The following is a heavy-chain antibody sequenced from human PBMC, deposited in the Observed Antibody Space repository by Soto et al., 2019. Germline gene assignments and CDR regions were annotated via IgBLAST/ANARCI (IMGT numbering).Heavy chain of an antibody. CDR1: GAYISSGSYY. CDR3: ARVREGHSYGRTTTWLDP. D-gene: IGHD5-18*01. J-gene: IGHJ5*02. Sequence: SETLSLTCTVSGAYISSGSYYWSWIRQHPGKGLEWIGYIYYTGSASYSPSLKSRVIISVDTSKNQFSMKLTSVTAADTAVYSCARVREGHSYGRTTTWLDPWGQGTLVTVSS. V-gene: IGHV4-31*03. CDR2: IYYTGSA.